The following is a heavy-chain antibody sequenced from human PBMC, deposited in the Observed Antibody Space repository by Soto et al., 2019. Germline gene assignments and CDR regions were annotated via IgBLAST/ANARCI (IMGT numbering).Heavy chain of an antibody. Sequence: PGGSLRLSCTASGFTFGNYAMNWVRQAPGKGLEWVSSISGNSGNTYFADSVKGRFTISRDNSKNTLYLQLNSLRADDTAVYYCVKVPISRRYFDYWGQGTLVTVSS. V-gene: IGHV3-23*01. CDR2: ISGNSGNT. D-gene: IGHD3-16*02. CDR3: VKVPISRRYFDY. J-gene: IGHJ4*02. CDR1: GFTFGNYA.